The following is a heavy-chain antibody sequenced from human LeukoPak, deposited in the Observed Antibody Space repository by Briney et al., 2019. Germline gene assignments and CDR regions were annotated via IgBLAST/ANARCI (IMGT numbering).Heavy chain of an antibody. V-gene: IGHV4-61*08. CDR2: IYYSVST. D-gene: IGHD3-10*01. J-gene: IGHJ5*02. CDR3: ARGGRGRNWFDP. CDR1: GDSVASGGYY. Sequence: SETLSLTCTVSGDSVASGGYYWNWIRQPPGKGLEWIGYIYYSVSTNYNLSLKSRVTISVDTPENQFSLKLTSVTAADTAVYYCARGGRGRNWFDPWGQGTLVTVSS.